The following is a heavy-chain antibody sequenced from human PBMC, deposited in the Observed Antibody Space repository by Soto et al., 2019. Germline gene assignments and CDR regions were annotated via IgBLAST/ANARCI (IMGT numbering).Heavy chain of an antibody. J-gene: IGHJ5*02. CDR3: ARRHLAVAVSPWFDP. CDR2: IDSSGEK. D-gene: IGHD6-19*01. Sequence: QVTLKESGPVLVKPTETLTLRCTVSGLSITDSEMGVSWIRQPPGQPLEWLAHIDSSGEKSYRTFLKSRLAISKDTSKSQIVLTMTNMDPADTATYYCARRHLAVAVSPWFDPWGHGNPGHRLL. V-gene: IGHV2-26*01. CDR1: GLSITDSEMG.